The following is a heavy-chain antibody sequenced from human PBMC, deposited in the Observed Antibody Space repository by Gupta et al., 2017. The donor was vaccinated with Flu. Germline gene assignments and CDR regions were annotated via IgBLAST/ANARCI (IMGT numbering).Heavy chain of an antibody. J-gene: IGHJ4*02. V-gene: IGHV3-48*03. CDR3: ARRDCSSTSCLLDY. D-gene: IGHD2-2*01. CDR2: IGTSGTTI. CDR1: GFTFNSYE. Sequence: EVQLVESGGGLVQPGGSLRVSCAASGFTFNSYEMNWVRQAPGKGLEWISYIGTSGTTIYYADAWKGRFTISRDNAKNALYLQMNTIRAEETAVYYCARRDCSSTSCLLDYWGQGTLVTVSS.